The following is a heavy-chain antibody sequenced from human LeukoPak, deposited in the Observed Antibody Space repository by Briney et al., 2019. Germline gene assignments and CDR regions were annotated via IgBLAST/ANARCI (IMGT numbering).Heavy chain of an antibody. CDR3: ASQPTGYSSSWEFDY. CDR1: GFTFSIYS. CDR2: ISSSSSYI. D-gene: IGHD6-13*01. Sequence: PGGSLRLSCAASGFTFSIYSMNWVRQAPGKGLEWVSSISSSSSYIYYADSVKGRFTISRDNAKNSLYLQMNSLRAEDTAVYYCASQPTGYSSSWEFDYWGQGTLVTVSS. J-gene: IGHJ4*02. V-gene: IGHV3-21*01.